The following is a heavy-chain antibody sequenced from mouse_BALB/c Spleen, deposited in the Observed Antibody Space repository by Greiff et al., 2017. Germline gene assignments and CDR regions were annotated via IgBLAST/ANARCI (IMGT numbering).Heavy chain of an antibody. Sequence: EVQGVESGGGLVQPGGSLRLSCATSGFTFTDYYMSWVRQPPGKALEWLGFIRNKANGYTTEYSASVKGRFTISRDNSQSILYLQMNTLRAEDSATYYCARDPITTVAHYYAMDYWGQGTSVTVSS. CDR3: ARDPITTVAHYYAMDY. V-gene: IGHV7-3*02. J-gene: IGHJ4*01. D-gene: IGHD1-1*01. CDR1: GFTFTDYY. CDR2: IRNKANGYTT.